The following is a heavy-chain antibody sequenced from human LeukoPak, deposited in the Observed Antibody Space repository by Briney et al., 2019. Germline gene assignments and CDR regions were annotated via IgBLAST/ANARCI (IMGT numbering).Heavy chain of an antibody. CDR3: AREKGELPSHNLYYFDY. CDR2: IYTSGST. CDR1: GGSISSYY. Sequence: SETLSLTCTVSGGSISSYYWSWIRQPAGKGLEWIGRIYTSGSTNYNPSLKSRVTMSVDTSKNQFSLKLSSVTAADTAVYYCAREKGELPSHNLYYFDYWGQGTLVTVSS. D-gene: IGHD1-26*01. V-gene: IGHV4-4*07. J-gene: IGHJ4*02.